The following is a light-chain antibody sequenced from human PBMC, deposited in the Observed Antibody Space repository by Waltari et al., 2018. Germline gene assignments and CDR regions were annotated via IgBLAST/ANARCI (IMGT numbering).Light chain of an antibody. Sequence: YQTHPGKAPKLMIYDVSKRRSGVSNRFSGSKSGNTASLTISALQAEDEAHYYCNSYTGSSTLVVFGGGTKLTVL. V-gene: IGLV2-14*03. J-gene: IGLJ2*01. CDR3: NSYTGSSTLVV. CDR2: DVS.